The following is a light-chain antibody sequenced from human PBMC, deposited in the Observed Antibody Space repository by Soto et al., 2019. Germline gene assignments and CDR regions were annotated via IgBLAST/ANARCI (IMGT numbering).Light chain of an antibody. V-gene: IGKV1-5*03. Sequence: IPLTPSTSALSAYVGNRVTIPCRASQSISSWLAWYQQKPGKAPKLLIYKASSLESGVPSRFSGSGSGTEFTLTISCLQPDDSATYYCQQYNSHDDIAFGRGAKVDVK. J-gene: IGKJ4*01. CDR2: KAS. CDR3: QQYNSHDDIA. CDR1: QSISSW.